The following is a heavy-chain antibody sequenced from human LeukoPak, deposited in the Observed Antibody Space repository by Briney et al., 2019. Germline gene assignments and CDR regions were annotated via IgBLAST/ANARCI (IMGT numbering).Heavy chain of an antibody. D-gene: IGHD4-11*01. J-gene: IGHJ5*02. CDR2: INHSGGV. Sequence: ASETLSLTCAVYGGSFNNYYCSWIRQAPGKGPEWIGEINHSGGVDHNPYLKGRATISVDTSKKQFSLRVTSVTAADTAVYFCATTFADPPPPLTNHWGQGTLVTVSS. CDR1: GGSFNNYY. CDR3: ATTFADPPPPLTNH. V-gene: IGHV4-34*04.